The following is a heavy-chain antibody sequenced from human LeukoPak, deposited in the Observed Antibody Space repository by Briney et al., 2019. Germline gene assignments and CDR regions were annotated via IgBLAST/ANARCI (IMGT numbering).Heavy chain of an antibody. CDR1: GGSLSSSY. CDR3: ARGEMPTVGAWAFDI. Sequence: SETLSLTCTVSGGSLSSSYWTWFRLPPGKRLEWIGCVNTRGSTSFNPSLKSRVTMSVDTSKNQFSLKLTSVTAADTAMYSCARGEMPTVGAWAFDIWGQGKMVTVSS. D-gene: IGHD5-24*01. CDR2: VNTRGST. V-gene: IGHV4-4*09. J-gene: IGHJ3*02.